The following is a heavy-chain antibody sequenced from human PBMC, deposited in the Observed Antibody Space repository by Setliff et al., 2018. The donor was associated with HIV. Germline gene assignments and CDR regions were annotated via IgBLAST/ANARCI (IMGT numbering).Heavy chain of an antibody. CDR1: GGSLSGYY. CDR2: IYHDGTT. D-gene: IGHD1-26*01. J-gene: IGHJ4*02. V-gene: IGHV4-38-2*01. CDR3: ARLRGASGYYVFDY. Sequence: SETLSLTCAVYGGSLSGYYWAWIRQLPGKGLEWIGSIYHDGTTYYSPSLMSRVTTSVDTSKNQFSLRLSSLTAADTALYYCARLRGASGYYVFDYWGQGTLVTVSS.